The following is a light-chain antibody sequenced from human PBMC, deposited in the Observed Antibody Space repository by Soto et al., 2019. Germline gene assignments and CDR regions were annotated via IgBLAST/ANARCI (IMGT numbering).Light chain of an antibody. CDR2: RGI. Sequence: SYELTQPLSVSLALGQTATITCGGNNIEDKNVHWYQQKPGQAPVLVIYRGINRPSGIPERFSGSNSGNTATLTIARAQAGDEADYYCQVCDSSSGNVVFGGGTKLTAL. CDR3: QVCDSSSGNVV. J-gene: IGLJ2*01. V-gene: IGLV3-9*01. CDR1: NIEDKN.